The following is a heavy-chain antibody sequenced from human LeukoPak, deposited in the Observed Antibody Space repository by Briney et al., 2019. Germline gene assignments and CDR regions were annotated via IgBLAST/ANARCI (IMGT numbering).Heavy chain of an antibody. V-gene: IGHV4-39*01. Sequence: SETLSLTCTVSGGSLSSSSFYWGWIRQAPGKGLEWVASMYYSGTTHYNPSLKSRVTISADTSKKRFSLKLRSVTAADTAVYYCTRGSYDVLTGYSTLGEFWGQGTLVIVSS. D-gene: IGHD3-9*01. CDR2: MYYSGTT. CDR1: GGSLSSSSFY. J-gene: IGHJ1*01. CDR3: TRGSYDVLTGYSTLGEF.